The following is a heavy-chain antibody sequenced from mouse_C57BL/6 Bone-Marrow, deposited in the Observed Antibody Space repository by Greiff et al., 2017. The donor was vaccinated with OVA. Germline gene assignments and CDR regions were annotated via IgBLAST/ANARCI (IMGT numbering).Heavy chain of an antibody. J-gene: IGHJ1*03. Sequence: EVHLVESGGGLVQPGGSLKLSCAASGFTFSDYGMAWVRQAPRKGPEWVAFISNLAYSIYYADTVTGRFTISRENAKNTLYLEMSSLRSEDTAMYYCARSPTVVDNGYFDVWGTGTTVTVSS. CDR2: ISNLAYSI. V-gene: IGHV5-15*01. CDR3: ARSPTVVDNGYFDV. D-gene: IGHD1-1*01. CDR1: GFTFSDYG.